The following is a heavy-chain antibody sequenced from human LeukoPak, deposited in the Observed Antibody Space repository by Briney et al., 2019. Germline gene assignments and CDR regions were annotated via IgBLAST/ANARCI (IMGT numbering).Heavy chain of an antibody. CDR2: IYYSGST. J-gene: IGHJ3*02. D-gene: IGHD5-18*01. Sequence: PSETLSLTCTVSGGSISSGGYYWSWIRQHPGTGLEWIGYIYYSGSTYYNPSLKSRVTISVDTSKNQFSLKLSSVTAADTAVYYCAREVGGYSYGLARENAFDIWGQGTMVTVSS. CDR1: GGSISSGGYY. V-gene: IGHV4-31*03. CDR3: AREVGGYSYGLARENAFDI.